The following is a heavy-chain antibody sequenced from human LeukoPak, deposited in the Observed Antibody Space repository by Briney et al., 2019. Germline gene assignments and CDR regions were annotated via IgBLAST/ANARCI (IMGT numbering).Heavy chain of an antibody. CDR2: INHSGST. Sequence: SETLSLTCAVHGGSFSGYYWSWIRQPPGKGLEWIGEINHSGSTNYNPSLKSRVTISVDTSKNQFSLKLSSVTAADTAVYYCARGGVTGGYSYLPRNPLTYWGQGTLVTVSS. D-gene: IGHD5-18*01. CDR3: ARGGVTGGYSYLPRNPLTY. CDR1: GGSFSGYY. J-gene: IGHJ4*02. V-gene: IGHV4-34*01.